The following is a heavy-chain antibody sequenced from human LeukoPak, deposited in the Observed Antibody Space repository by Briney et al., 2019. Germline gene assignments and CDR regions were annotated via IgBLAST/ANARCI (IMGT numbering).Heavy chain of an antibody. CDR1: GFTFSSYE. V-gene: IGHV3-48*03. D-gene: IGHD1-14*01. Sequence: PGGSLRLPCVAPGFTFSSYEMNWARQAPGKGLGWVSYISSSGSTTHYADSAKGRFTISRDNAKNSLYLQMNSLRGEDTAVYYCAAKEGTRSDFDYWGQGTLVTVAS. J-gene: IGHJ4*02. CDR2: ISSSGSTT. CDR3: AAKEGTRSDFDY.